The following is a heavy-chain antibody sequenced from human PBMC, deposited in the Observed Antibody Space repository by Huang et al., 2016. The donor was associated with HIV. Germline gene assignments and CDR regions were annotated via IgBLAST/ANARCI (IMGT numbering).Heavy chain of an antibody. CDR1: GFTFNFYE. D-gene: IGHD3-9*01. CDR2: ISADVQKN. V-gene: IGHV3-30*03. Sequence: QAQLAESGGGAVKPGTSLTLYCFASGFTFNFYEMHWVRQAPGKGLEWLAVISADVQKNFYIDSVRGRFTISRDNSRTTVHLRMDSLSAADTATYYCARELAVTGYWDFDSWGQGTLVTVSS. J-gene: IGHJ4*02. CDR3: ARELAVTGYWDFDS.